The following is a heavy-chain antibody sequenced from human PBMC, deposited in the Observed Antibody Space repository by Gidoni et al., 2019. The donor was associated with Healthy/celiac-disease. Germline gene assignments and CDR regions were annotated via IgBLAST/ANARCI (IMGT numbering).Heavy chain of an antibody. J-gene: IGHJ6*02. CDR2: IYHSGST. Sequence: QVQLQESGPGLVKPSETLSLTCTASGYSISSGYYWGWIRQPPGKGLEWIGSIYHSGSTYYNPSLKSRVTISVDTSKNQFSLKLSSVTAADTAVYYCAREGADIVVVPAATDYYYYGMDVWGQGTTVTVSS. V-gene: IGHV4-38-2*02. CDR1: GYSISSGYY. D-gene: IGHD2-2*01. CDR3: AREGADIVVVPAATDYYYYGMDV.